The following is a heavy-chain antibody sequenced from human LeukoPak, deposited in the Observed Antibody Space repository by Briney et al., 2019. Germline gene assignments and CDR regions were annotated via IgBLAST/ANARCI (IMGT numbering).Heavy chain of an antibody. CDR3: AKSYSALDGNPPSDY. J-gene: IGHJ4*02. D-gene: IGHD1-26*01. CDR2: ISGSGGST. CDR1: GFTFSSYA. Sequence: GGSLRLSCAASGFTFSSYAMSWVRQAPGKGLEWVLAISGSGGSTYYADSVKGRFTISRDNSKNTLYLQMNSLRAEDTAGYYCAKSYSALDGNPPSDYWGQGTLVTVSS. V-gene: IGHV3-23*01.